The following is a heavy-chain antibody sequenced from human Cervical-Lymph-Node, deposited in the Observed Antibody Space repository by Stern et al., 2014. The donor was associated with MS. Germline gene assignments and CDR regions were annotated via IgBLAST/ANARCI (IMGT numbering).Heavy chain of an antibody. Sequence: VQLVESGAELKKPGASVKVSCKASGYTFTSYAMNWVRQAPGQGLEWMGWINTNTGNPTYAQGFTGRFVFSLDTSVSTAYLQITTLKAEDAAVYYCAIHSYTRFFDYWGQGTLVTVSS. CDR2: INTNTGNP. V-gene: IGHV7-4-1*02. J-gene: IGHJ4*02. CDR1: GYTFTSYA. D-gene: IGHD2-2*02. CDR3: AIHSYTRFFDY.